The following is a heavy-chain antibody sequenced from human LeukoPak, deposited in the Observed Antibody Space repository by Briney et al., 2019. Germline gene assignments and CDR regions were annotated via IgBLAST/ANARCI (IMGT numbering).Heavy chain of an antibody. V-gene: IGHV3-33*06. CDR1: GFTFSSYG. Sequence: GGSLRLSCAASGFTFSSYGMHWFRQAPGKGLEWVAVIWYDGSNKYYADSVKGRFTISRDNSKNTLYLQMNSLRAEDTAVYYCAKDPGIAVAGTREYFQHWGQGALVTVSS. J-gene: IGHJ1*01. CDR3: AKDPGIAVAGTREYFQH. CDR2: IWYDGSNK. D-gene: IGHD6-19*01.